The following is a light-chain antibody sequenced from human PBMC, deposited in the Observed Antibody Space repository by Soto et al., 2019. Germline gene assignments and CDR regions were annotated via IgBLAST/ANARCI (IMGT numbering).Light chain of an antibody. CDR2: GVS. Sequence: QSVLTQPASVSGSPGQSITISCTGTSSDIGGYNYVSWYQQHPGKAPKLMIYGVSNRPSGVSGRFSGSKSGNTASLTISGLQAEDEADYYCNSYRSSITPVVFGGGPQLTVL. V-gene: IGLV2-14*01. J-gene: IGLJ2*01. CDR1: SSDIGGYNY. CDR3: NSYRSSITPVV.